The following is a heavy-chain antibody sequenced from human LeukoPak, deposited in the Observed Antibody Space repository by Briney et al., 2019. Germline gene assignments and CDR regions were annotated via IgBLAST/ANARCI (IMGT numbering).Heavy chain of an antibody. CDR2: ISSTSKSI. CDR1: GFSFTSYT. Sequence: GGSLRLSCAASGFSFTSYTIAWVRQPPGRGLEWVSSISSTSKSIHYADSLKGRFTVSRDNAKNSLYLQMNNLRAEDTAVYYCARWGGTYYVAAFDIWGQGTTVTVSS. V-gene: IGHV3-21*01. D-gene: IGHD1-26*01. J-gene: IGHJ3*02. CDR3: ARWGGTYYVAAFDI.